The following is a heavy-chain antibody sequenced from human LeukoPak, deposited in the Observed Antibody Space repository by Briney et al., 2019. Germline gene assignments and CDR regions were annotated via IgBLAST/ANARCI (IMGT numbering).Heavy chain of an antibody. CDR3: SGGGRTVPDHFDY. V-gene: IGHV3-23*01. D-gene: IGHD4-17*01. CDR2: ISCNGGST. Sequence: PGRSLRLSCAASGFTFSSYAMSWVRQAPGKGLEWVSAISCNGGSTYYADSVKGRFTISRDNSKNTLYLQMNSLRAEDTALYYCSGGGRTVPDHFDYWGQGTLVSVSS. J-gene: IGHJ4*02. CDR1: GFTFSSYA.